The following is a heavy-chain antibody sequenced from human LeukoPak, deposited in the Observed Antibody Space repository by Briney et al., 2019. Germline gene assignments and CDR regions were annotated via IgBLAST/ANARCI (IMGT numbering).Heavy chain of an antibody. D-gene: IGHD6-13*01. J-gene: IGHJ5*02. CDR1: GYTFTSYG. Sequence: GASVKVSSKASGYTFTSYGISWVRQAPGQGLEWMGWISAYNGNTNYAQKLQGRVTMTTDTSTSTAYMELRSLRSDDTAVYYCARAAIAAAGTLGGFDPWGQGTLVTVSS. V-gene: IGHV1-18*01. CDR2: ISAYNGNT. CDR3: ARAAIAAAGTLGGFDP.